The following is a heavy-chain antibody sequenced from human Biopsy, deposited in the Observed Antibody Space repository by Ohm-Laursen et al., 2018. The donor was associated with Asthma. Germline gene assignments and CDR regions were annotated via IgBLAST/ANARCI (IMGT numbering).Heavy chain of an antibody. Sequence: SLRLSCATSGFVFSQCGMHWVRQGPGKGLEWVALVSSDGHNKYYEDSVKGRFTISRDNSRNRLYLQINRLTVEDSAVYFCARQSGQDYGDSSGFDIWGQGTKVAVSS. V-gene: IGHV3-30*03. CDR1: GFVFSQCG. J-gene: IGHJ3*02. D-gene: IGHD3-22*01. CDR3: ARQSGQDYGDSSGFDI. CDR2: VSSDGHNK.